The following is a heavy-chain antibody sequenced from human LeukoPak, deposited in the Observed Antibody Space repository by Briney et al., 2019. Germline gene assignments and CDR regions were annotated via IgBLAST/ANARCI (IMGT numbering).Heavy chain of an antibody. D-gene: IGHD3-10*01. Sequence: SETLSLTCTVSGGSISSSTYYWAWVRQPPGKGLEWIASIYYSGTTYYNPSLKSRVTVSLDTSRNQFSLKLSSVTAADTAVYYCESGTQQQWSSFWGQGTLVTVSS. CDR2: IYYSGTT. CDR1: GGSISSSTYY. V-gene: IGHV4-39*07. J-gene: IGHJ4*02. CDR3: ESGTQQQWSSF.